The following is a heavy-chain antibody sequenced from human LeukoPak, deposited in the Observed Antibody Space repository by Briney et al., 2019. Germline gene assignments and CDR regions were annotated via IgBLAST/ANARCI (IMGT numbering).Heavy chain of an antibody. D-gene: IGHD6-13*01. Sequence: SETLSLTCTASGGSISTYYWSWIRQPPGKGLEWIGYIYYSGSTSYNPSLKSRVAISIDTSKNQFSLKLSSVTAADTAVYYCAREVVAAAGVDYWGQGTLVTVSS. J-gene: IGHJ4*02. CDR3: AREVVAAAGVDY. CDR1: GGSISTYY. V-gene: IGHV4-59*12. CDR2: IYYSGST.